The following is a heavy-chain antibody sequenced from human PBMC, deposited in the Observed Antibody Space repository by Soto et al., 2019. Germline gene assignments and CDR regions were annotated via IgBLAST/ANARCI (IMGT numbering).Heavy chain of an antibody. J-gene: IGHJ4*02. Sequence: PEVTLRLSWAASGFNYKDYDMSWIRPIPGKGLEWVAYISSRGSTISYADSVKGRFTISRDNAKNSLYLQMNSLRAEDTAVYYCARDRTYDFWSGYWWGQGTLVTVSS. CDR2: ISSRGSTI. D-gene: IGHD3-3*01. CDR3: ARDRTYDFWSGYW. CDR1: GFNYKDYD. V-gene: IGHV3-11*01.